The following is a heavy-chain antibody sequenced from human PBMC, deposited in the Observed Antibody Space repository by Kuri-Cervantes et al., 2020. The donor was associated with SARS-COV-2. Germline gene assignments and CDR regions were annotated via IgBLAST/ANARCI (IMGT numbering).Heavy chain of an antibody. D-gene: IGHD5-18*01. V-gene: IGHV3-48*02. CDR2: ISSSSSTI. CDR1: GFTFSSYS. Sequence: GESLKISCAASGFTFSSYSMNWVRQAPGKGLEWVSYISSSSSTIYYADSVKGRFTISRDNAKNSLYLQMNSLRDEDTAVYYCARDSRGYSYGYGHLFDYWDQGTLVTVSS. J-gene: IGHJ4*02. CDR3: ARDSRGYSYGYGHLFDY.